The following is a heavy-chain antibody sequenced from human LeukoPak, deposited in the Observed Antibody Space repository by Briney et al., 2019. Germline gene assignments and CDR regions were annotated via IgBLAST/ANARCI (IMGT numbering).Heavy chain of an antibody. CDR3: ARGVAYYYGSGSDYFDY. D-gene: IGHD3-10*01. CDR1: GFTVSSKY. V-gene: IGHV3-66*01. CDR2: VYTGGST. Sequence: PGGSLRLSCAASGFTVSSKYMSWVRQAPGKGLEWVSVVYTGGSTDYADSVKGRVTISRDNSKNTVFLQMNSLRAEDTAVYYCARGVAYYYGSGSDYFDYWGQGALVTVPS. J-gene: IGHJ4*02.